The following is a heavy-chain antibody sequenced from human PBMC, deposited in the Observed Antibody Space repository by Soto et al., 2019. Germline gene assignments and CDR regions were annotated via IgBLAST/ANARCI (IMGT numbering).Heavy chain of an antibody. Sequence: PSETLSLTCAVSGGSISSSNWWSWVRQPPGKGLEWIGEIYHSGSTNYNPSLKSRVTISVDKSKNQFSLKLSSVTAADTAVYYCATVTRGYYYYGMDVWGRGTTVTVSS. D-gene: IGHD4-17*01. CDR3: ATVTRGYYYYGMDV. V-gene: IGHV4-4*02. CDR1: GGSISSSNW. J-gene: IGHJ6*02. CDR2: IYHSGST.